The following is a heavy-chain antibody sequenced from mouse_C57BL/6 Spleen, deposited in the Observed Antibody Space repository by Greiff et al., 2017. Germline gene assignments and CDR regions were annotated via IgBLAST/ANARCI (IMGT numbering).Heavy chain of an antibody. J-gene: IGHJ3*01. D-gene: IGHD2-4*01. Sequence: DVKLVESGGGLVQSGRSLRLSCATSGFTFSDFYMEWVRQAPGKGLEWIAASRNKANDYTTEYSASVKGRFIVSRDTSQSILYLQMNALRAEDTAIYDCARDAGPYDYDAWFAYWGQGTLVTVSA. CDR1: GFTFSDFY. CDR2: SRNKANDYTT. CDR3: ARDAGPYDYDAWFAY. V-gene: IGHV7-1*01.